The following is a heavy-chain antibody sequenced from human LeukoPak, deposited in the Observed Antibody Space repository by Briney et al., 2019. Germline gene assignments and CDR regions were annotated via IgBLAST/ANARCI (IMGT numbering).Heavy chain of an antibody. CDR2: INTNTGNP. V-gene: IGHV7-4-1*02. D-gene: IGHD1-7*01. Sequence: ASVKVSCKASGYTFTRYAMNWVRQAPGQGLEWMGWINTNTGNPTYAQGFTGRFVFSLDTSVSTAYLQISSLKAEDTAVYYCARTAWNYDSGWFDPWGQGTLVTVSS. CDR3: ARTAWNYDSGWFDP. J-gene: IGHJ5*02. CDR1: GYTFTRYA.